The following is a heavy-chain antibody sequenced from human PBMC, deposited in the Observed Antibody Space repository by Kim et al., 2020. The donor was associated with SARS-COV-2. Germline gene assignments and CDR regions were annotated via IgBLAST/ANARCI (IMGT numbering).Heavy chain of an antibody. CDR2: ISSSSSYI. CDR1: GFTFSSYS. J-gene: IGHJ4*02. CDR3: AKIYCSSTSCFRTDVVA. V-gene: IGHV3-21*01. D-gene: IGHD2-2*01. Sequence: GGSLRLSCAASGFTFSSYSMNWVRQAPGKGLEWVSSISSSSSYIYYADSVKGRFTISRDNAKNSLYLQMNSLRAEDTAVYYCAKIYCSSTSCFRTDVVARGQGTLVTVSS.